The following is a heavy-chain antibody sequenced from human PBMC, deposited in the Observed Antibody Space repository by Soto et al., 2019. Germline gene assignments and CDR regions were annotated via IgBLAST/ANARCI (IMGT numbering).Heavy chain of an antibody. CDR3: ARDPLNPYYYDSSGYPDY. D-gene: IGHD3-22*01. V-gene: IGHV3-30-3*01. J-gene: IGHJ4*02. Sequence: QVQLVESGGGVVQPGRSLRLSCAASGFTFSSYAMHWVRQAPGKGLEWVAVISYDGSNKYYADSVKGRFTISRDNSKNTLYLQMNSLRAEDTAVYYCARDPLNPYYYDSSGYPDYWGQGTLVTVSS. CDR2: ISYDGSNK. CDR1: GFTFSSYA.